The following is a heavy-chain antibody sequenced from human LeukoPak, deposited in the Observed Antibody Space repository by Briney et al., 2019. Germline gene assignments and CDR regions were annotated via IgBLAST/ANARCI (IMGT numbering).Heavy chain of an antibody. D-gene: IGHD6-13*01. J-gene: IGHJ5*02. Sequence: PSETLSLTCTVSGGSISSYYWSWIRQPPGKGLEWIGYIYYSGSTNYNPSLKSRVTISVDTSKNQFSLKLSSVTAADTAVYYCARGPQLGYIDPWGQGTLVTVSS. CDR2: IYYSGST. CDR3: ARGPQLGYIDP. V-gene: IGHV4-59*01. CDR1: GGSISSYY.